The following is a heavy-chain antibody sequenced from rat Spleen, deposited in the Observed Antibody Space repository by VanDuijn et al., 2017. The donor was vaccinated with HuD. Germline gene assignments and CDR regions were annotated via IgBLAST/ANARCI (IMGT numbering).Heavy chain of an antibody. Sequence: EVQLAESGGGLVQPGRSLKLSCAASGFTFSDYYMAWVRQAPTKGLEWVASISYDGGSTYYRDSVKGRFTISRDNAKSSLYLQMDSLRSEDTATYYCATYNNYPRPFFDYWGQGVMVTVSS. CDR1: GFTFSDYY. V-gene: IGHV5-20*01. CDR2: ISYDGGST. CDR3: ATYNNYPRPFFDY. J-gene: IGHJ2*01. D-gene: IGHD1-10*01.